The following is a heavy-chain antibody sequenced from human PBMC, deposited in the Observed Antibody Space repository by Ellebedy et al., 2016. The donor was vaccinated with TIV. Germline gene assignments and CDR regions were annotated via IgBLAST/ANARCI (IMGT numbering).Heavy chain of an antibody. J-gene: IGHJ4*02. V-gene: IGHV3-23*01. D-gene: IGHD3-22*01. CDR3: AKGRGGGSDTSAPRYYFDY. Sequence: GESLKISCAASGFTFSSYAMSWVRQAPGKGLEWVSTISNTGSRTYYADSVEGRFIISRDNSKKTLYLQMNSLRAKDTDVYYCAKGRGGGSDTSAPRYYFDYWGLGTLVTVSS. CDR1: GFTFSSYA. CDR2: ISNTGSRT.